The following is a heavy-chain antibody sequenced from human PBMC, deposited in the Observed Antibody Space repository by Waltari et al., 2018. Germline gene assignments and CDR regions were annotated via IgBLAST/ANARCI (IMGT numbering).Heavy chain of an antibody. CDR2: SAHSGNT. CDR3: ARDRGSGTSEFDY. D-gene: IGHD1-26*01. Sequence: QVQLQESGPGLVKPSETLSLTCTVSGDSISSGYYWGWIRQPPGKGLEWIGSSAHSGNTYYNPSRMSRVTLSVDTSKNQFSLRLNSVTAADTAVYYCARDRGSGTSEFDYWGQGALVTVPS. V-gene: IGHV4-38-2*02. J-gene: IGHJ4*02. CDR1: GDSISSGYY.